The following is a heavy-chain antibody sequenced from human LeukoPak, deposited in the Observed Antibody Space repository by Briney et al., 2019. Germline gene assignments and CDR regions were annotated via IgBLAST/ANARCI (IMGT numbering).Heavy chain of an antibody. CDR1: GFTFSNYA. CDR3: AKGFYIVEVPAAHPYFDY. CDR2: IRYDGSNK. V-gene: IGHV3-30*02. J-gene: IGHJ4*02. D-gene: IGHD2-2*01. Sequence: GGSLRLSCAVSGFTFSNYAMSWDRQAAGKGLEWVAFIRYDGSNKYYADSVKGRFTISRDNSKNTLYLQMNSLRAEDTAVYYCAKGFYIVEVPAAHPYFDYWGQGSLVTVSS.